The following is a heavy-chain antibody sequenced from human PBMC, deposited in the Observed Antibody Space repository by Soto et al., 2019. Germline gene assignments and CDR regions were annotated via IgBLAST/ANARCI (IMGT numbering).Heavy chain of an antibody. CDR2: LYSSGNT. Sequence: PSETLSLTCTVSGASISAYAWSWIRQPAGKGLEWIGRLYSSGNTDYNPSFKSRLTMSADASKSQSSLKLSSVTAADTAVYYCARGPYSSAYYVVDSWGQGTLVTVSS. D-gene: IGHD3-22*01. V-gene: IGHV4-4*07. J-gene: IGHJ4*02. CDR3: ARGPYSSAYYVVDS. CDR1: GASISAYA.